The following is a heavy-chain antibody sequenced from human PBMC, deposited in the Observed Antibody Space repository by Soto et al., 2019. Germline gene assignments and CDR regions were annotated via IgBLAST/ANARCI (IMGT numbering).Heavy chain of an antibody. CDR1: GFTFSSYW. V-gene: IGHV3-7*01. Sequence: EVQLVESGGGLVQPGGSLRLSCVASGFTFSSYWMTWVRQAPGKGLEWVANIKQDGSEKYYVDSVKGRFTISRDNAENSLYLQMNSLRAEDTAVYYCARDHPQIGCTNGVCYDLDYWGQGTLVTVSS. CDR3: ARDHPQIGCTNGVCYDLDY. CDR2: IKQDGSEK. D-gene: IGHD2-8*01. J-gene: IGHJ4*02.